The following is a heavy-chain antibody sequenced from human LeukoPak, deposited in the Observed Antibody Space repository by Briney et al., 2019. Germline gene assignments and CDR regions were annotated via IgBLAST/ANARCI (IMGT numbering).Heavy chain of an antibody. D-gene: IGHD3-10*01. CDR1: GGSISSGGYS. J-gene: IGHJ4*02. V-gene: IGHV4-30-2*01. Sequence: SQTLSLTCAVSGGSISSGGYSWSWIRQPPGKGLEWIGYIYHSGSTYYNPSLKSRVTISVDRSKNQFSLKLSSVTAADTAVYYCARVLVPNGSGSYLGYYFGYWGQGTLVTVSS. CDR2: IYHSGST. CDR3: ARVLVPNGSGSYLGYYFGY.